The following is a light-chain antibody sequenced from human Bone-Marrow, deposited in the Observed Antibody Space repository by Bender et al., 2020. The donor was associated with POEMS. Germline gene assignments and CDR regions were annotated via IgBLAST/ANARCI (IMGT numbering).Light chain of an antibody. CDR2: EDN. V-gene: IGLV1-44*01. Sequence: QSVLTQPPSASGTPGQSVTISCSGTSSNIGTNTVNWYQQLPGTAPKLLMYEDNKRPSGIPDRFSGSKSGNTASLTISGLQREDDGDYYCSSWTTSSTLVFGGGTRMTVL. J-gene: IGLJ3*02. CDR3: SSWTTSSTLV. CDR1: SSNIGTNT.